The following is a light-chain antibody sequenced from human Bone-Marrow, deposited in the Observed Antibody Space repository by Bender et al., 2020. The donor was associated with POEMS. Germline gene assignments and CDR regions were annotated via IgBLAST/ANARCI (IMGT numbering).Light chain of an antibody. CDR3: QSYDSSLSGSV. Sequence: QSVLTQPPSASGTPGQRVTISCSGSSSNIGSNSIYWYQQLPGTAPKLLVFRSNQRPSGVPDRFSGSNSGTSASLAISGLRSEDEADYYCQSYDSSLSGSVFGGGTKLTVL. CDR1: SSNIGSNS. J-gene: IGLJ2*01. V-gene: IGLV1-47*01. CDR2: RSN.